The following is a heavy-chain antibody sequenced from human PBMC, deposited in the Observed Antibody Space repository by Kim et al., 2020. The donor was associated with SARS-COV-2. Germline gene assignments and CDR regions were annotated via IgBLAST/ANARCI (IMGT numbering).Heavy chain of an antibody. V-gene: IGHV3-30-3*01. CDR3: ARVSSGYYYGYFDY. Sequence: GGSLRLSCAASGFTFSSYAMHWVRQAPGKGLEWVAVISYDGSNKYYADSVKGRFTISRDNSKNTLYLQMNSLRAEDTAVYYCARVSSGYYYGYFDYWGQGTLATVSS. CDR1: GFTFSSYA. CDR2: ISYDGSNK. J-gene: IGHJ4*02. D-gene: IGHD3-22*01.